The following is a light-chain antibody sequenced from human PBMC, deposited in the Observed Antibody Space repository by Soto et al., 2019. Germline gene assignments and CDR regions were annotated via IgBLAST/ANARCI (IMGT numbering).Light chain of an antibody. J-gene: IGKJ2*01. Sequence: DIQMTQSPSTLSASVGDGVTITCRASQNISVWLAWYQQGPGKAPKFLMYDASSLETGVPSRFSGSGSGTEFTLTIRSLQPDDSATYYCQQYDSSSPTFGQGTKLEIK. CDR3: QQYDSSSPT. V-gene: IGKV1-5*01. CDR2: DAS. CDR1: QNISVW.